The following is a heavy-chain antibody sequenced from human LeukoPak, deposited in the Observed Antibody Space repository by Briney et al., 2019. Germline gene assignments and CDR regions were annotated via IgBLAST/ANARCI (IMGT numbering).Heavy chain of an antibody. CDR2: IYYSGST. J-gene: IGHJ4*02. V-gene: IGHV4-31*03. D-gene: IGHD3-22*01. CDR3: ARVGPYDSSGLDY. Sequence: SSQTLSLTCTVSGGSISSGDYYWSWIRQHPGKGLEWIGYIYYSGSTYYNPSLKSRVTISVDTSKNQFTLKLSSVTATDTAVYYCARVGPYDSSGLDYWGQGTLVTVSS. CDR1: GGSISSGDYY.